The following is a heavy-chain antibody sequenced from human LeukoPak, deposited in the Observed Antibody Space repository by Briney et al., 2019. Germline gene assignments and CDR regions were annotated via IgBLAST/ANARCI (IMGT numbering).Heavy chain of an antibody. CDR3: ARQVGSFTTFDY. V-gene: IGHV4-59*08. CDR1: GGSISSYN. D-gene: IGHD3-3*01. CDR2: ISYSGST. Sequence: PSETLSLTCNVSGGSISSYNWTGSRQSPGKGLEWIGYISYSGSTKYNPSVERRVTISKDTSKNHFFLRINSVAAADTATYYCARQVGSFTTFDYWGQGILVTVSS. J-gene: IGHJ4*02.